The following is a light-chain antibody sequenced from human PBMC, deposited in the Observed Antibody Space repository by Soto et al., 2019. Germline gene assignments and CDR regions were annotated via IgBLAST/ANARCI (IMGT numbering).Light chain of an antibody. Sequence: QLVLTQPPSVTGAPGQRITISCTGSNSNIGAGFGVHWYQQFPGTAPKLLTYVNTTRPSGVPDRFSASKSGTSASLAITGLREEDEAEYYCQSYDNSLIGLIFGGGTKLTVL. CDR2: VNT. CDR1: NSNIGAGFG. J-gene: IGLJ2*01. V-gene: IGLV1-40*01. CDR3: QSYDNSLIGLI.